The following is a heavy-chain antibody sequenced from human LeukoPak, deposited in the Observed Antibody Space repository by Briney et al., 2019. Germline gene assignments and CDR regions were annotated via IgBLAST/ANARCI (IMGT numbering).Heavy chain of an antibody. J-gene: IGHJ6*03. D-gene: IGHD6-19*01. CDR1: GYTFTGYY. CDR2: INPNSGGT. Sequence: ASVKVSCKASGYTFTGYYMHWVRQAPGQGLEWMGWINPNSGGTNYAQKPQGRVTMTTDTSTSTAYMDLRSLRSDDTAVYYCARTHSNGWYSVGYYYMDVWGKGTTVTVSS. V-gene: IGHV1-2*02. CDR3: ARTHSNGWYSVGYYYMDV.